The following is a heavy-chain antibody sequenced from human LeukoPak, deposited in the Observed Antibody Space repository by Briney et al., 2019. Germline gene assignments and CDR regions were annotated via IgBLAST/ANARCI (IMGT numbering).Heavy chain of an antibody. V-gene: IGHV1-18*01. Sequence: ASVKVSCKASGYTFTSYGISWVRQAPGQGLEWMGWISAHNGNTNYAQKLQGRVTMTTDTSTSTAYMELRSLRSDDTAVYYCARDYGCSSTSCYAFHYYYYGMDVWGQGTTVTVSS. J-gene: IGHJ6*02. CDR2: ISAHNGNT. D-gene: IGHD2-2*01. CDR3: ARDYGCSSTSCYAFHYYYYGMDV. CDR1: GYTFTSYG.